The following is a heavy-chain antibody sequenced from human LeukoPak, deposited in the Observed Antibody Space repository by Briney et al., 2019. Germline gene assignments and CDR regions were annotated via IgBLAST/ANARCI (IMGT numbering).Heavy chain of an antibody. CDR2: ISSSSSYI. D-gene: IGHD4-11*01. J-gene: IGHJ4*02. V-gene: IGHV3-21*01. CDR3: AGGDYTKKTVFDY. CDR1: GFTFSSYS. Sequence: PGGSLRLSCAASGFTFSSYSMNWVRQAPGKRLERVSSISSSSSYIYYADSVKGRFTISRDNAKNSLYLQMNSLRAEDTAVYYCAGGDYTKKTVFDYWGQGTLVTVSS.